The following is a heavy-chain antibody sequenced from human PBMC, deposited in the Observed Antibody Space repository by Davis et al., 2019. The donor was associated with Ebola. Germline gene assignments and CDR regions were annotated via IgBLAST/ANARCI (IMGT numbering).Heavy chain of an antibody. CDR2: IYYSGNT. J-gene: IGHJ4*02. CDR1: GGSMSSYY. Sequence: SETLSLTCTVSGGSMSSYYWSWIRQPPGKGLEWIGFIYYSGNTNYNPSLKSRVTISVDTSKNQFSLKLSSVTAADTAVYYCARGRRYSYGPPRYWGQGTLVTVSS. CDR3: ARGRRYSYGPPRY. V-gene: IGHV4-59*12. D-gene: IGHD5-18*01.